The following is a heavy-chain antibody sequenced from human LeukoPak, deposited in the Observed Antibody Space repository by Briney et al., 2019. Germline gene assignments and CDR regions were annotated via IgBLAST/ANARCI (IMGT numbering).Heavy chain of an antibody. CDR1: RFPFSTYD. D-gene: IGHD3-10*01. J-gene: IGHJ4*02. CDR3: AKGLGTGSVLARPLHY. V-gene: IGHV3-30*18. CDR2: ISSDGYRT. Sequence: GRSLRLSCAASRFPFSTYDMHWVRQAPDKGLQWVAVISSDGYRTDYPDSVRGRFTISRDNFKNTVDLQMISVTAEDTAMYFCAKGLGTGSVLARPLHYWGQGTLVTVSS.